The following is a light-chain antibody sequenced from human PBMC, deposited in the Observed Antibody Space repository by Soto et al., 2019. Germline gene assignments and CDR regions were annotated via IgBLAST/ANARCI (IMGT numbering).Light chain of an antibody. CDR3: SSYAGNYVYV. CDR1: IRDVLASNY. V-gene: IGLV2-11*01. Sequence: QSPCSLARAVSGCRGQSFPISCAGTIRDVLASNYLRSYHRISCKGPKFIILDVTAGPSGVSDRFSASKSGNTASLTISGLQTEDEADYYRSSYAGNYVYVFGSGTNLTV. CDR2: DVT. J-gene: IGLJ1*01.